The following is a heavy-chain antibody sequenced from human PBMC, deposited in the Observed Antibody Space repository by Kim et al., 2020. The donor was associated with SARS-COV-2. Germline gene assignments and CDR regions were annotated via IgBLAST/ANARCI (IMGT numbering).Heavy chain of an antibody. Sequence: ASVKVSCKTSGYTFTGYYLHWVRQAPGQGFEWMGRVNTNSGGASYAKSFQGRVTMTRDSSSNTAYMELTSLTSDDTAVYYCATLHLVVVAGTPFDYWGQGTLLTVST. D-gene: IGHD2-21*02. CDR2: VNTNSGGA. CDR3: ATLHLVVVAGTPFDY. V-gene: IGHV1-2*06. CDR1: GYTFTGYY. J-gene: IGHJ4*02.